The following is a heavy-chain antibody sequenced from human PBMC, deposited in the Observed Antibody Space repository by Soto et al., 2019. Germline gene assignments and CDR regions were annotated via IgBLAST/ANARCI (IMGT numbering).Heavy chain of an antibody. CDR2: ISGSSRYT. D-gene: IGHD6-19*01. J-gene: IGHJ4*02. CDR1: GFNFSDHY. Sequence: GALRLSCAASGFNFSDHYMTWIRQAPGKGLEWVSYISGSSRYTNFADSVKGRFTISRDNAKNSLYLQMNSLRAEDTAVYYCARHTSGWHYYDYWGQGT. V-gene: IGHV3-11*06. CDR3: ARHTSGWHYYDY.